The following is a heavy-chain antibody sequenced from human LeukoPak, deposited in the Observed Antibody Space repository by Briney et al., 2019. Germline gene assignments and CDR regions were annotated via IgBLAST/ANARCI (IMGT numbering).Heavy chain of an antibody. CDR3: ARTGLAAVYAYFDY. CDR2: IRIYTGKT. D-gene: IGHD6-13*01. Sequence: ASVKVSCKASGYTFNSYAMNWVRQAPGQGLEWMGWIRIYTGKTEYAQKFQGRVTMTRDMSTSTVYMELSSLRSEDTAVYYCARTGLAAVYAYFDYWGQGTLVTVSS. J-gene: IGHJ4*02. V-gene: IGHV1-18*01. CDR1: GYTFNSYA.